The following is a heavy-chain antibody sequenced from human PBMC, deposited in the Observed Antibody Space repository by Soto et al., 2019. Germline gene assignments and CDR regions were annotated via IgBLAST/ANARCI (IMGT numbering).Heavy chain of an antibody. D-gene: IGHD6-13*01. Sequence: SVKVSCKASGYTFISYGISWVRQAPGQGLEWMGWISAYNGNTNYAQKLQGRVTMTTDTSTSTAYMELRSLRSDDTAVYYCARTYSSSSVYYYYGMDVWGQGTTVTVSS. V-gene: IGHV1-18*01. CDR1: GYTFISYG. CDR2: ISAYNGNT. CDR3: ARTYSSSSVYYYYGMDV. J-gene: IGHJ6*02.